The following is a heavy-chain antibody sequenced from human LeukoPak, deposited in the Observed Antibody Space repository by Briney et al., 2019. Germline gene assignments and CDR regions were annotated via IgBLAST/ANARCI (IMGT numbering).Heavy chain of an antibody. V-gene: IGHV4-39*07. CDR3: ARLRGVDWRAHHSINWFDP. D-gene: IGHD3-9*01. Sequence: SETLSLTCTVSGGSISSSSYYWGWIRQPPGKGLEWIGSIYYSGSTYYNLSLKSQVIISVDTSKNQFSLKLSSVTAADTAVYYCARLRGVDWRAHHSINWFDPWGQGTLVTVSS. CDR2: IYYSGST. CDR1: GGSISSSSYY. J-gene: IGHJ5*02.